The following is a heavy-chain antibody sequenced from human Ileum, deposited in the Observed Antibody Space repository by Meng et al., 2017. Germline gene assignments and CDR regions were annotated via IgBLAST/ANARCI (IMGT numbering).Heavy chain of an antibody. D-gene: IGHD3-16*02. J-gene: IGHJ4*02. CDR3: ARERGVWGSYRHYYFDY. CDR1: GYTFTSYG. CDR2: ISAYNGNT. Sequence: QVQRVRSGVEEKKPGASVKASCKASGYTFTSYGISWVRQAPGQGLEWMGWISAYNGNTNYAQKLQGRVTMTTDTSTSTAYMELRSLRSDDTAVYYCARERGVWGSYRHYYFDYWGQGILVTVSS. V-gene: IGHV1-18*01.